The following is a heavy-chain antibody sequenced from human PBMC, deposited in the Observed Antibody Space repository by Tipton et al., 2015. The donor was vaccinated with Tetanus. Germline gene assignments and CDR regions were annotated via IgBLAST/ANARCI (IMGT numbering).Heavy chain of an antibody. D-gene: IGHD6-19*01. Sequence: TLSLTCTVSGGSISSSSYYWGWIRQPPGKGLEWIGSIYYSGSTYYNPSLKSRVTISVDTSKNQFSLKLSSVTAADTAVYYCARKGLAQPAFDIWGQGTMVTVSS. CDR2: IYYSGST. V-gene: IGHV4-39*07. J-gene: IGHJ3*02. CDR1: GGSISSSSYY. CDR3: ARKGLAQPAFDI.